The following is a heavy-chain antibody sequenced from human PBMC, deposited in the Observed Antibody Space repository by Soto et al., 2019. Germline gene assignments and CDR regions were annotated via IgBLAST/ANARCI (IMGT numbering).Heavy chain of an antibody. D-gene: IGHD3-16*01. CDR3: ARGVRLILGY. J-gene: IGHJ4*02. CDR2: ISYSGSS. Sequence: QVQLQESGPGLVKPSETLSLTCTVSGGSVSSGSYYWYWIRQPPGKGLEWIAYISYSGSSSYNSSLKSRVTISVDPSKNQFSLNLSSVTAADTAVYYCARGVRLILGYWGQGTLVTVSS. V-gene: IGHV4-61*01. CDR1: GGSVSSGSYY.